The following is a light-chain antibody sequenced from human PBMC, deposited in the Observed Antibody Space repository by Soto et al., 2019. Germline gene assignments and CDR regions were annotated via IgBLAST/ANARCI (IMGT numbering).Light chain of an antibody. CDR2: ENN. J-gene: IGLJ2*01. Sequence: QSVLTQPPSVSAAPGQTVTISCSGSSSNIGENYVSWYQHLPGTAPQLLIFENNRRPSGIPDRFSGSKSATSATLGITGLQTGDEADYYCGTWDSSLTAAVFGGGTKLTVL. CDR1: SSNIGENY. V-gene: IGLV1-51*02. CDR3: GTWDSSLTAAV.